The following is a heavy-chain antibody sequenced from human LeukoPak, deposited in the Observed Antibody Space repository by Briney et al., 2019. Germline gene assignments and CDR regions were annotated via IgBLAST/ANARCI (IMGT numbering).Heavy chain of an antibody. CDR3: ARTRRGDYGSGSYSWFDP. V-gene: IGHV1-18*01. CDR1: GYTFTSYG. J-gene: IGHJ5*02. D-gene: IGHD3-10*01. CDR2: ISAYNGNT. Sequence: ASVKVSCKASGYTFTSYGISWVRQAPGQGLEWMGWISAYNGNTNYAQKLQGRVTMTTDASTSTAYMELRSLRSDDTAVYYCARTRRGDYGSGSYSWFDPWGQGTLVTVSS.